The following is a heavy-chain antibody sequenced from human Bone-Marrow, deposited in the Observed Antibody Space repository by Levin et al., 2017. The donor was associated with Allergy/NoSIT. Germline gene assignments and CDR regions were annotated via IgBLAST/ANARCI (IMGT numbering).Heavy chain of an antibody. CDR1: GYTFSDYA. Sequence: SCAGSGYTFSDYAMFWVRQAPGMGLEWVALISFDGENKHYADSVKGRFTISRDSSKLYLQMSSLTPEDTALYYCARVQNYGSDYWGQGTLVTVSS. CDR3: ARVQNYGSDY. CDR2: ISFDGENK. V-gene: IGHV3-30*04. D-gene: IGHD3-10*01. J-gene: IGHJ4*02.